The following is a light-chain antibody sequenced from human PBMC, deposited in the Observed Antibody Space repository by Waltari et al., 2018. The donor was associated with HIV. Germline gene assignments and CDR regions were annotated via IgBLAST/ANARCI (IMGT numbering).Light chain of an antibody. V-gene: IGLV2-11*01. J-gene: IGLJ3*02. CDR1: SRDVGGYTY. Sequence: QSALAQPRSVSGSPGQSVTIPCNGTSRDVGGYTYVSWYHQLPGKAPTRMIYDVSKRHSGVPACFSASKAGNTASLTISGLQAEDEADYYCCAYGGSYTWVFGGGTKLTVL. CDR2: DVS. CDR3: CAYGGSYTWV.